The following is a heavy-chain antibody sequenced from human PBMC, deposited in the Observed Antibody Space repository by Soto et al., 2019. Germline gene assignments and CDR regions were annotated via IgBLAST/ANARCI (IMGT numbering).Heavy chain of an antibody. CDR2: ISYDGSNK. V-gene: IGHV3-30*18. Sequence: GGSLRLSCAASGFTLSSYGMHWVRQAPGKGLEWVAVISYDGSNKYYADSVKGRFTISRDNSKNTLYLQMNSLRAEDTAVYYCANPDIAVTTGTWGQGTLVTVSS. J-gene: IGHJ4*02. D-gene: IGHD4-17*01. CDR3: ANPDIAVTTGT. CDR1: GFTLSSYG.